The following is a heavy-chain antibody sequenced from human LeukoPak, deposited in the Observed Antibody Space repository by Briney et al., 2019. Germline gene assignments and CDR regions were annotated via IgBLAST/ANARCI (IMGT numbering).Heavy chain of an antibody. CDR1: GGSINNYY. J-gene: IGHJ4*02. CDR3: ARGGDYGDLRYFDY. V-gene: IGHV4-59*01. Sequence: SETLSHTRTVSGGSINNYYWSWIRQPPGKGLEWIGYIYYRGSTNYNPSLKSRVTFSVDTSKNQFSLKLNSVTAADTAVYYCARGGDYGDLRYFDYWGQGALVTVSS. D-gene: IGHD4-17*01. CDR2: IYYRGST.